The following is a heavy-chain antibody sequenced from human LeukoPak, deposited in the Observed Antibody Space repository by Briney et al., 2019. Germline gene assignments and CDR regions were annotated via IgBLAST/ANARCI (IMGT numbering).Heavy chain of an antibody. CDR1: GYTFTSYG. CDR3: ARGPPYYDFWSGYSYYYYYYGMDV. J-gene: IGHJ6*02. V-gene: IGHV1-18*01. Sequence: ASVKVSCKASGYTFTSYGISWGRQAPGQGLEWMGWISAYNGNTNYAQKLQGRVTMTTDTSTSTAYMELRSLRSDDTAVYYCARGPPYYDFWSGYSYYYYYYGMDVWGQGTTVTVSS. CDR2: ISAYNGNT. D-gene: IGHD3-3*01.